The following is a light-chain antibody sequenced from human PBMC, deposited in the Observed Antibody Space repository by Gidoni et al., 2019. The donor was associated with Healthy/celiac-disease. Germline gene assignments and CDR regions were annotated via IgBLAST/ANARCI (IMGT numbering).Light chain of an antibody. CDR3: QQRSNWPS. V-gene: IGKV3-11*01. Sequence: EIVLTQSPATLSLSPGERATLSCRASQSVSSSLAWYQQKPGQAPRLLIYDASNRATGIPARFSGSGSGTDFTLTISSLEPEDFAVYYCQQRSNWPSFGGXTKVEIK. CDR2: DAS. J-gene: IGKJ4*01. CDR1: QSVSSS.